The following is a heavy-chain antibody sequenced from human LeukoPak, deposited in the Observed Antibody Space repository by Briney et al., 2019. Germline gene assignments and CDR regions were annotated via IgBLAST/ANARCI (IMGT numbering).Heavy chain of an antibody. V-gene: IGHV1-69*04. CDR1: AATFSSYA. J-gene: IGHJ4*02. D-gene: IGHD6-13*01. CDR3: ATFPGIAAAGTTEIDY. CDR2: IIPILGIA. Sequence: SVTLSCNASAATFSSYANSWVRQPPGQGHEWMGRIIPILGIANSAQKFQGRVTITAAKSTSTAYMELSSLRSEDTAVYYCATFPGIAAAGTTEIDYWGQGTLVTVSS.